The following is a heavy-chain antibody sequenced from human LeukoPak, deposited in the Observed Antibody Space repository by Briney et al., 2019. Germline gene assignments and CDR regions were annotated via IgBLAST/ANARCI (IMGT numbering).Heavy chain of an antibody. CDR3: AGKGASGAFDI. D-gene: IGHD4/OR15-4a*01. V-gene: IGHV4-34*01. CDR2: INHSGST. J-gene: IGHJ3*02. Sequence: KPSETLSLTCAVYGGSFSGYYWSWIRQPPGKGLEWIGEINHSGSTNYNPSLKSRVTISVDTSKNQFSLKLSSVTAADTAVYYCAGKGASGAFDIRGQGTMVTVSS. CDR1: GGSFSGYY.